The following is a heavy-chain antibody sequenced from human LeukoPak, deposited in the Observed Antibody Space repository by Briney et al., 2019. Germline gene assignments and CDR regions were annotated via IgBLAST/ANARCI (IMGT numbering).Heavy chain of an antibody. V-gene: IGHV1-8*01. CDR2: MNPNSGNT. CDR3: AGCSSTNCYYYYYMDV. J-gene: IGHJ6*03. Sequence: GASVKVSCKASGYTFTSYDINWVRQTTGQGLEWMGWMNPNSGNTGYAQKFQGRVTMTRNTSISTAYMELSSLRSEDTAVYYCAGCSSTNCYYYYYMDVWGKGTTVTVSS. CDR1: GYTFTSYD. D-gene: IGHD2-2*01.